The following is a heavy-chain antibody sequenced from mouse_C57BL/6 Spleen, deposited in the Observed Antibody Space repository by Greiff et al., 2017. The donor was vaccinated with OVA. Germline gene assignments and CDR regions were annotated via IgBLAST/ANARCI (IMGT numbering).Heavy chain of an antibody. J-gene: IGHJ4*01. CDR3: ATGYSNYRVSYAMDY. D-gene: IGHD2-5*01. Sequence: QVQLKESGPGLVQPSQSLSITCTVSGFSLTSYGVHWVRQSPGKGLEWLGVIWSGGSTDYNAAFISRLSISKDNSKSQVFFKMNSLQADDTAIYYCATGYSNYRVSYAMDYWGQGTSVTVSS. CDR1: GFSLTSYG. V-gene: IGHV2-2*01. CDR2: IWSGGST.